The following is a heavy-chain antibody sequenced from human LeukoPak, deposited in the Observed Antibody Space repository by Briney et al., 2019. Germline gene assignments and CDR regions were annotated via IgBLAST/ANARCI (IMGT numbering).Heavy chain of an antibody. Sequence: GGSLRLSCAASGFTFSDYNMHWVRQAPGQGLEWVSLTSNDGSSKYYAVSVKGRFTISRDNTKNTLYLQMNSLRAEDTAVYYCAKISTVTTNYYYYGMDVWGQGTTVTVSS. J-gene: IGHJ6*02. CDR2: TSNDGSSK. CDR1: GFTFSDYN. CDR3: AKISTVTTNYYYYGMDV. V-gene: IGHV3-30-3*02. D-gene: IGHD4-17*01.